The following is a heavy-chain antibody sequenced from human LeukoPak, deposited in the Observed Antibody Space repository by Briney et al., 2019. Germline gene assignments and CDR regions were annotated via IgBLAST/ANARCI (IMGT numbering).Heavy chain of an antibody. V-gene: IGHV4-59*01. CDR3: ARSELLWFGRVNSGFDY. J-gene: IGHJ4*02. Sequence: PSETLSLTCTVSGGSISSYYWSWIRQPPGKGLEWIGYIYYSGSTNYNPSLKCRVTISLDTSKNQFSLKLSSVTAADTAVYYCARSELLWFGRVNSGFDYWGQGTLVTVSS. CDR1: GGSISSYY. CDR2: IYYSGST. D-gene: IGHD3-10*01.